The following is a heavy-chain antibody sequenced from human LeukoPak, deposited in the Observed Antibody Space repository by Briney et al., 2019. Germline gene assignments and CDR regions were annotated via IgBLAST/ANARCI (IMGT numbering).Heavy chain of an antibody. V-gene: IGHV3-21*01. J-gene: IGHJ4*02. CDR3: AKFKGHYGDSEYYFDY. CDR1: GFTFSRYS. CDR2: ITGGSDYI. Sequence: GGSLRLSCAASGFTFSRYSVNWVRQAPGKGLEWVSCITGGSDYIFYADSVRGRFTISRDNAKNSLYLQMNSLRAEDTAVYYCAKFKGHYGDSEYYFDYWGQGTPVTVSS. D-gene: IGHD3-10*01.